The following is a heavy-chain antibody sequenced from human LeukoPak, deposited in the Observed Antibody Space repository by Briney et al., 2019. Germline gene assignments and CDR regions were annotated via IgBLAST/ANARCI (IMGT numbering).Heavy chain of an antibody. J-gene: IGHJ5*02. CDR3: ARGLGDHYDSIKTRFDP. CDR1: GGSVSSGIYY. D-gene: IGHD3-22*01. CDR2: IYYSGST. Sequence: SETLSLTCTVSGGSVSSGIYYWSWIRQPPGKGLGWLGYIYYSGSTNYNPSLKSRVTISVDTSKNQFSLRLSSVTAADTAVYYCARGLGDHYDSIKTRFDPWGQGTLVTVSS. V-gene: IGHV4-61*01.